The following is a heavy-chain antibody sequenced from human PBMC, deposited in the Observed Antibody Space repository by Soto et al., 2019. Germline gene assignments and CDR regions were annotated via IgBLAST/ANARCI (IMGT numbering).Heavy chain of an antibody. CDR3: ARWSSGWSDY. Sequence: PSVKVPSKRSVYTFTSYGISWVRQAPGQGLEWMGWISAYNGNTNYAQKLQGRVTMTTDTSTSTAYMELRSLRSGDTDVYYCARWSSGWSDYWGQGTLVTVSS. J-gene: IGHJ4*02. CDR1: VYTFTSYG. D-gene: IGHD6-19*01. V-gene: IGHV1-18*01. CDR2: ISAYNGNT.